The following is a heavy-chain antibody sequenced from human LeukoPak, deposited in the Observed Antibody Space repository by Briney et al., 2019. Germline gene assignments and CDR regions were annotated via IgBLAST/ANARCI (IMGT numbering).Heavy chain of an antibody. CDR1: GFTFSSYG. CDR3: ARAPHVYYYYMDV. CDR2: IRYDGSDK. Sequence: GGSLRLSCAASGFTFSSYGMHWVRQAPGKGLEWVAFIRYDGSDKYYVDSVKGRFTISRDNSKNTLYLQMNSLRPEDTAVYYCARAPHVYYYYMDVWGKGTTVTVSS. V-gene: IGHV3-30*02. J-gene: IGHJ6*03.